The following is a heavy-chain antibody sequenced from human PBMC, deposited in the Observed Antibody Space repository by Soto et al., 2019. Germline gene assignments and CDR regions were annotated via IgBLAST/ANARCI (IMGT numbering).Heavy chain of an antibody. J-gene: IGHJ5*02. CDR2: ISYDGSNK. CDR1: GFTFSSYA. D-gene: IGHD3-9*01. V-gene: IGHV3-30-3*01. CDR3: ARGENDILTGYLNWFDP. Sequence: WGSLRLSCAASGFTFSSYAMHWVRQAPGKGLEWVAVISYDGSNKYYADSVKGRFTISRDNSKNTLYLQMNSLRAEDTAVYYCARGENDILTGYLNWFDPWGQGTLVTVSS.